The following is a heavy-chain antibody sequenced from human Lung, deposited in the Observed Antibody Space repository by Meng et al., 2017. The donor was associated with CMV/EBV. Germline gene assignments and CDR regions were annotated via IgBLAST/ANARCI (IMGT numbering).Heavy chain of an antibody. CDR3: ARSHSSGWPFDY. CDR1: GGSISSSSYY. J-gene: IGHJ4*02. Sequence: SXTXSLXCTVSGGSISSSSYYWGWIRQPPGKGLEWIGSIYYSGSTYYNPSLKSRVTISVDTSKNQFSLKLSSVTAADTAVYYCARSHSSGWPFDYWGQGKXVTVSS. V-gene: IGHV4-39*07. D-gene: IGHD6-19*01. CDR2: IYYSGST.